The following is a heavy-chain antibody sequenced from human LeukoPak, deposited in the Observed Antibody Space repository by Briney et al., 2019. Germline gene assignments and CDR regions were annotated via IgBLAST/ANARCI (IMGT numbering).Heavy chain of an antibody. CDR1: GGSISSGGYY. D-gene: IGHD3-10*01. CDR2: IYYSGST. J-gene: IGHJ2*01. Sequence: SQTLSLTCTVSGGSISSGGYYWSWIRQLPGKGLEWIGCIYYSGSTYYNPSLKSRVTISVDTSKNQFSLKLSSVTAADTAVYYCARGLRFGEFGYWYFDLWGRGTLVTVSS. CDR3: ARGLRFGEFGYWYFDL. V-gene: IGHV4-31*03.